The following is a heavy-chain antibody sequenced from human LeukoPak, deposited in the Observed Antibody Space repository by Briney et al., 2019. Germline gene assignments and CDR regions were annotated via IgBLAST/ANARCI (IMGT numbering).Heavy chain of an antibody. V-gene: IGHV3-7*05. CDR1: GFTFSSYW. J-gene: IGHJ4*02. CDR3: ARKGYSGYDSFDY. D-gene: IGHD5-12*01. Sequence: PGGSLRLSCAASGFTFSSYWMSWVRQAPGKGLEWVANIKQDGSEKYYVDSVKGRFTTSRDNAKNSLYLQMNSLRAEDTAVYYCARKGYSGYDSFDYWGQGTLVTVSS. CDR2: IKQDGSEK.